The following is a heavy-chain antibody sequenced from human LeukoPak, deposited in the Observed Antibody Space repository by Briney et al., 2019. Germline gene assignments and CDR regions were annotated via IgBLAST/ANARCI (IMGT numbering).Heavy chain of an antibody. J-gene: IGHJ5*02. D-gene: IGHD4-17*01. V-gene: IGHV3-30*02. Sequence: GGSLRLSCAASGFTFSSSGMHWVRQAPGKGLEWVAFIRYDGSNKYYADSVKGRFTISRDNSKNTLYLQMNSPRAEDTAIYYCAKDRGDYTNWFDPWGQGTLVTVSS. CDR1: GFTFSSSG. CDR2: IRYDGSNK. CDR3: AKDRGDYTNWFDP.